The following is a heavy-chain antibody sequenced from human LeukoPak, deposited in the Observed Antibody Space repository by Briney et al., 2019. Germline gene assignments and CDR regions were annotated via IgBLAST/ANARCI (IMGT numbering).Heavy chain of an antibody. V-gene: IGHV4-59*01. Sequence: SETLSLTCTVSGASINTYYWSWIRQPPGKGLEWIGYIYYSGTTSYNPSLQTRVTISIDTSKNQFSLKLSSVTAAGTAVYYCARVLRPMASQYYFDYWGQGTLVTVSS. D-gene: IGHD3-10*01. J-gene: IGHJ4*02. CDR1: GASINTYY. CDR2: IYYSGTT. CDR3: ARVLRPMASQYYFDY.